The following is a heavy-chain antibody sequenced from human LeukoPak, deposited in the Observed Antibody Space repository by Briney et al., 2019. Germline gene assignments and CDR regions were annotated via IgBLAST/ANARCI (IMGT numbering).Heavy chain of an antibody. CDR1: GGSISSSSYY. V-gene: IGHV4-39*07. CDR3: ATVGATMQAVDY. CDR2: IYYSGST. J-gene: IGHJ4*02. D-gene: IGHD1-26*01. Sequence: SETLSLTCTVSGGSISSSSYYWSWIRQPPGKGLEWIGSIYYSGSTYYNPSLKSRVTISVDTSKNQFSLKLSSVTAADTAVYYCATVGATMQAVDYWGQGTLVTVSS.